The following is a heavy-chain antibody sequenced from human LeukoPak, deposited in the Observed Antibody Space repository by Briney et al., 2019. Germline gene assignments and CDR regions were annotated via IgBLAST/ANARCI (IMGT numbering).Heavy chain of an antibody. CDR3: TRSSGWWSLDY. Sequence: SETLSLTCIVSGDSISSSNWWNWVRLPPGKGLDWIGEISHTGSTKYSPSLKDRVTISKDNSKNQFSLKLNSVTAADTATYYCTRSSGWWSLDYWGQGALVTVSS. V-gene: IGHV4-4*02. D-gene: IGHD6-19*01. J-gene: IGHJ4*02. CDR1: GDSISSSNW. CDR2: ISHTGST.